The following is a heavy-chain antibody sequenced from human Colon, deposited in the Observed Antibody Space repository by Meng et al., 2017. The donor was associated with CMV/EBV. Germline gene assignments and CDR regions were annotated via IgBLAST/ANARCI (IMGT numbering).Heavy chain of an antibody. J-gene: IGHJ4*02. CDR3: ARAQYTYGYWIFDY. D-gene: IGHD5-18*01. CDR2: IYPSGFP. V-gene: IGHV4-4*07. Sequence: ESGPGLVKPSETLSLSCTVSGGSISSYYWSWIRQPAGKGLEWIGRIYPSGFPKYKPSLESRVTMSADTSKNQISLKLTSVTAADTAVYYCARAQYTYGYWIFDYWGQGTLVTVSS. CDR1: GGSISSYY.